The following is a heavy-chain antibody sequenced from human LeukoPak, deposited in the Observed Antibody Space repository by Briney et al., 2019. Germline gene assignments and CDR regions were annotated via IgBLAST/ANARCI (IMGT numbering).Heavy chain of an antibody. CDR1: GYIFTSYG. Sequence: ASVKVSCKASGYIFTSYGISWVRQAPGPGLEWMGWISAYNGNTNYAQKLQGRVTMTTDTSTSTAYMELRSLRSDDTAVYYCARDNYYDSSGYYFGAFDIWGQGTMVTVSS. J-gene: IGHJ3*02. D-gene: IGHD3-22*01. CDR2: ISAYNGNT. V-gene: IGHV1-18*01. CDR3: ARDNYYDSSGYYFGAFDI.